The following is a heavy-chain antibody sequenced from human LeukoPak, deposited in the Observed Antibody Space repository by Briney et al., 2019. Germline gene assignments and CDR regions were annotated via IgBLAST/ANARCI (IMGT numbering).Heavy chain of an antibody. D-gene: IGHD3-16*01. V-gene: IGHV4-59*01. J-gene: IGHJ6*03. CDR2: NYYSGST. CDR1: GGSISSYY. CDR3: ARETSQKGAHYMDV. Sequence: SETLSLTCTVSGGSISSYYWSWIRQPPGKGLEWIGYNYYSGSTNYNPSLKSRVTISVDTSKNQFSLKLSSVTAADTAVYYCARETSQKGAHYMDVWGKGTTVTISS.